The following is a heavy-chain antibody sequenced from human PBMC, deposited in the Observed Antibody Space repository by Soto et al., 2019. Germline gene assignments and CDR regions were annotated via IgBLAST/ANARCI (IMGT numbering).Heavy chain of an antibody. CDR3: ANDESGLVIPFDY. J-gene: IGHJ4*02. CDR2: ISGSGGST. V-gene: IGHV3-23*01. Sequence: GGSLRLSCAASGFTFSSYAMSWVRQAPGKGLEWVSAISGSGGSTYYADSVKGRFTISRDNSKNTLYLQMNSLRAEDTAVYYCANDESGLVIPFDYWGQGTLVTVSS. CDR1: GFTFSSYA. D-gene: IGHD3-22*01.